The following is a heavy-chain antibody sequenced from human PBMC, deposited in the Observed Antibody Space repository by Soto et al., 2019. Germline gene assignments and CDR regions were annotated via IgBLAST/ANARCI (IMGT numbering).Heavy chain of an antibody. CDR1: GVSFSDYE. CDR2: ISRRGEII. V-gene: IGHV3-48*03. CDR3: AKVMVKNWFDP. D-gene: IGHD5-18*01. Sequence: GGSLRLSCAASGVSFSDYEMHWVRQAPGSGLEWLSYISRRGEIIYYADSARGRLAVSRDNAKNSLYLQMNSLRAEDTAVYYCAKVMVKNWFDPWGQGTLVTVSS. J-gene: IGHJ5*02.